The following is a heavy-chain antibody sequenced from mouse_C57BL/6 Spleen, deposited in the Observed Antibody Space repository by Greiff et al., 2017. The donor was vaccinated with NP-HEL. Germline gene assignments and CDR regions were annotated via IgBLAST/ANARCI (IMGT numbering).Heavy chain of an antibody. CDR1: GFSLTSYA. J-gene: IGHJ2*01. V-gene: IGHV2-9-1*01. CDR2: IWTGGGT. D-gene: IGHD4-1*01. Sequence: VQLVESGPGLVAPSQSLSITCTVSGFSLTSYAISWVRQTPGKGLEWLGVIWTGGGTNYNSALKARLSISKDNSNSQVDLKMNRTQTDDTARYYWARNILGYYFDYWGQGTTLTVSS. CDR3: ARNILGYYFDY.